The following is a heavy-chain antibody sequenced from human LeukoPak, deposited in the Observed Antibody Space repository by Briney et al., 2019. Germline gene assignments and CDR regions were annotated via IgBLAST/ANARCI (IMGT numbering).Heavy chain of an antibody. CDR3: AKDLIAVAGYYFDY. Sequence: GGSLRLSCAASGFTFDDYAMHWVRQAPGKGLEWVSAISGSGGSTYYADSVKGRFTISRDNSKNTLYLQMNSLRAEDTAVYYCAKDLIAVAGYYFDYWGQGTLVTVSS. CDR1: GFTFDDYA. V-gene: IGHV3-23*01. D-gene: IGHD6-19*01. CDR2: ISGSGGST. J-gene: IGHJ4*02.